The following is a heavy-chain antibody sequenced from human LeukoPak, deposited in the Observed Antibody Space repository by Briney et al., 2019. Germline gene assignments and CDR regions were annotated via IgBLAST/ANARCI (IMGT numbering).Heavy chain of an antibody. CDR1: GGSISSSNW. J-gene: IGHJ5*02. Sequence: PSGTLSLTCAVSGGSISSSNWWSWVRQPPGKGLEWIGEIYHSGSTNYNPSLKSRVTISVDRSKNQFSLKLSSVTAADTAVYYCARVPYGSGSYYNNWFDPWGQGTLVTVSS. CDR2: IYHSGST. D-gene: IGHD3-10*01. CDR3: ARVPYGSGSYYNNWFDP. V-gene: IGHV4-4*02.